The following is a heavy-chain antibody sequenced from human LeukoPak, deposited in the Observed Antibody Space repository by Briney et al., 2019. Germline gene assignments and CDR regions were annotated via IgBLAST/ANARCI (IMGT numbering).Heavy chain of an antibody. V-gene: IGHV1-8*01. J-gene: IGHJ4*02. D-gene: IGHD1-20*01. CDR2: MNHNSGNT. CDR1: VYTFTSYD. Sequence: AAVKVSCTPSVYTFTSYDINWVRQAPGQGVEWVGWMNHNSGNTGYAQKFQGRVTMTRNTSISTAYMELSSLRSEDTAVYYCARVLTGTPAGGYWGQGTLVTVSS. CDR3: ARVLTGTPAGGY.